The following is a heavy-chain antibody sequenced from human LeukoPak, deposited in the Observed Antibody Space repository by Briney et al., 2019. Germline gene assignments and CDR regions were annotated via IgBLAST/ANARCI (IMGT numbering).Heavy chain of an antibody. CDR2: INHSGGT. V-gene: IGHV4-34*01. CDR3: ARGHCSGGSCYWGYYFDY. J-gene: IGHJ4*02. D-gene: IGHD2-15*01. CDR1: GGSFSGYY. Sequence: SETLSLTCAVYGGSFSGYYWSWIRQPPGKGLEWIGEINHSGGTNYNPSLKSRVTISVDTSKNQFSLKLSSVTAADTAVYYCARGHCSGGSCYWGYYFDYWGQGTLVTVSS.